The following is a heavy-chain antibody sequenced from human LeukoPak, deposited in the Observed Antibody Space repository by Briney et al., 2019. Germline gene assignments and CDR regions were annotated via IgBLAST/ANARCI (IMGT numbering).Heavy chain of an antibody. CDR2: ISSSGGTI. CDR1: GFTFSSYE. D-gene: IGHD6-13*01. CDR3: ATGSSWSD. J-gene: IGHJ4*02. V-gene: IGHV3-48*03. Sequence: PGGSLRLSCAASGFTFSSYEMNWVCQAPGKGLEWLSYISSSGGTIYYADSVKGRFTISRDNAKNSLYLQMNSLRGEDTAVYYCATGSSWSDWGQGTLVTVSS.